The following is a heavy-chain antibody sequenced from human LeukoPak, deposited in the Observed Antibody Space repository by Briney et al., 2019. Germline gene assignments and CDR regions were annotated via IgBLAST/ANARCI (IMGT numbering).Heavy chain of an antibody. V-gene: IGHV3-21*01. CDR1: GFSFNSYT. CDR3: VTDGDKWNDFEY. CDR2: ISPVSSYT. Sequence: GGSLRLSCLASGFSFNSYTMNWVREAPGKGLEWVSTISPVSSYTWYAESVKGRFTLSRDNAKNSVFLQMNSLRTEDTALYYCVTDGDKWNDFEYWGQGTLVTVSS. D-gene: IGHD1-1*01. J-gene: IGHJ4*02.